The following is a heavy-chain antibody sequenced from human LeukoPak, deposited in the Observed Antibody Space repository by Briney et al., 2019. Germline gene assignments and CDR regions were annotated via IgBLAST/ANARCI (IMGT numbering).Heavy chain of an antibody. J-gene: IGHJ4*02. Sequence: GGSLRLSCAASGFTFSNYAMSWVRQAPGKGLEWVSAISGSASSTYHADSVKGRFTISRDNSKSTLYLQMNSLRAEDTALYYCARDFYYGSGPHPPGYWGQGTLVTVSS. CDR3: ARDFYYGSGPHPPGY. V-gene: IGHV3-23*01. CDR2: ISGSASST. D-gene: IGHD3-10*01. CDR1: GFTFSNYA.